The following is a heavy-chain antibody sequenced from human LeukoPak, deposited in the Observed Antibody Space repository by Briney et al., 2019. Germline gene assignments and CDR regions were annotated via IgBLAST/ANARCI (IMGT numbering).Heavy chain of an antibody. CDR3: ARNYYGSGSYYPGY. CDR1: GYTFTGYY. J-gene: IGHJ4*02. V-gene: IGHV1-2*06. D-gene: IGHD3-10*01. Sequence: ASVKVSCKASGYTFTGYYMHWVRQAPGQGLEWMGRINPNSGGTNYARKFQGRVTMTRDTSISTAYMELSRLRSDDTAVYYCARNYYGSGSYYPGYWGQGTLVTVSS. CDR2: INPNSGGT.